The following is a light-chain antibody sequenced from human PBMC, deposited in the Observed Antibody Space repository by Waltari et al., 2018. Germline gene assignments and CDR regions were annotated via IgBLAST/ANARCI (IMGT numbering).Light chain of an antibody. CDR3: QQYGSSPRT. V-gene: IGKV3-20*01. CDR1: QSVSSNS. CDR2: AAS. Sequence: EIVLTQSPGTLSLSPGERATLSCRASQSVSSNSLAWSQQKPRQAPRLLIYAASSRATGIPDRFSGSGSGTDFTLTISRLEPEDFAVYYCQQYGSSPRTFGPGTKVDVK. J-gene: IGKJ3*01.